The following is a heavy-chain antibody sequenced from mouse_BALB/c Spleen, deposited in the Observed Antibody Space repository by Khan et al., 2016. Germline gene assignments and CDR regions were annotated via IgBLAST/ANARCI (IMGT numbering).Heavy chain of an antibody. CDR3: VRDTPFAY. CDR2: IRSKSNNYAT. J-gene: IGHJ3*01. Sequence: EVQLVETGGGLVQPRGSLKLSCAASGFTFNTNAMNWVRQAPGKGLEWVSRIRSKSNNYATYYADSVKDRFTISRDDSQSMLYLQMNNLKTEETAMYSCVRDTPFAYWGQGTLVTVSA. V-gene: IGHV10S3*01. CDR1: GFTFNTNA.